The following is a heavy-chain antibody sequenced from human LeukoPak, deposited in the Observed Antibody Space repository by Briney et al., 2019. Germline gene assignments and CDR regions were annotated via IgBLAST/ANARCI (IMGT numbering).Heavy chain of an antibody. Sequence: ETLSLTCTVSGGSISSYYWSWIRQPPGKGLEWIGYIYYSGSTNYNPSLKSRVTISVDTSKNQFSLKLSSVTAADTAVYYCARGWQQLVNWFDPWGQGTLVTVSS. J-gene: IGHJ5*02. CDR1: GGSISSYY. CDR2: IYYSGST. CDR3: ARGWQQLVNWFDP. D-gene: IGHD6-13*01. V-gene: IGHV4-59*08.